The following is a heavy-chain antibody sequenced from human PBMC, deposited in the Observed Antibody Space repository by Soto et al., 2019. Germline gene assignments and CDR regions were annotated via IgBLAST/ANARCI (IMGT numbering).Heavy chain of an antibody. CDR3: ARSGYSSGWYNAEAFDI. J-gene: IGHJ3*02. CDR1: GYTFTGYY. CDR2: INPNSGGT. V-gene: IGHV1-2*04. Sequence: ASVKVSCKASGYTFTGYYMHWVRQAPGQGLEWMGWINPNSGGTNYAQKYQGWVTMTRDTSISTAYMELSRLRSDDTAVYYCARSGYSSGWYNAEAFDIWGQGTMVTVSS. D-gene: IGHD6-19*01.